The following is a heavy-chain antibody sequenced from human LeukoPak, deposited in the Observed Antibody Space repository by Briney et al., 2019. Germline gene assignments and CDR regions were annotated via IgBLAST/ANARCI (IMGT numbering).Heavy chain of an antibody. CDR3: ARRHNYYGSGSYLDY. J-gene: IGHJ4*02. CDR1: GYTFTGYY. V-gene: IGHV1-18*04. CDR2: ISAYNGNT. D-gene: IGHD3-10*01. Sequence: ASVKVSCKASGYTFTGYYLHWVRQAPGQGLEWMGWISAYNGNTNYAQKLQGRVTMTTDTSTSTAYMELRSLRSDDTAVYYCARRHNYYGSGSYLDYWGQGTLVTVSS.